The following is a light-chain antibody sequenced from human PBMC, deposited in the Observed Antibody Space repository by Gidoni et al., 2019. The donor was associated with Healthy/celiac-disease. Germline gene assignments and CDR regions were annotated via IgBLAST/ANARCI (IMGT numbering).Light chain of an antibody. V-gene: IGKV1-27*01. Sequence: DIQLTQSPSSLSASLGERVTITCRVSQGISSYLIWYRQKPGKAPKLLIYSASDLQSGFPSRSSGSGGGTYVTLTIISLQPEEVATYYGQRTYNAHWMFGQGTKVEIK. CDR3: QRTYNAHWM. CDR1: QGISSY. CDR2: SAS. J-gene: IGKJ1*01.